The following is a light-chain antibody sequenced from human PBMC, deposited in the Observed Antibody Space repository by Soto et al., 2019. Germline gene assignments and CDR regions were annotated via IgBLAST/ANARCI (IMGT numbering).Light chain of an antibody. Sequence: LTQPPSVSGAPGQRITISCTGSRSNIGAGYEVHWYQQLPGTAPTTVIYEDNQRPSGVPDRFSGSIDSSSNSASLTISGLKTEDEADYYCQSYDSTCEVFGGGTKLTVL. J-gene: IGLJ3*02. CDR1: RSNIGAGYE. CDR3: QSYDSTCEV. CDR2: EDN. V-gene: IGLV6-57*02.